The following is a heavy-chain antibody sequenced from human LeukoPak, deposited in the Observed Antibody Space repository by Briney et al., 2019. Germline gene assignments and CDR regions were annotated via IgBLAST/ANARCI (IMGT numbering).Heavy chain of an antibody. D-gene: IGHD6-19*01. J-gene: IGHJ4*02. V-gene: IGHV4-4*07. CDR1: GDSISDYY. CDR2: YYTSEST. CDR3: ARHSSGWSQYYFDY. Sequence: SETLSLTCTVSGDSISDYYWSWIRQPAGKGLEWIGRYYTSESTDYNPSLKSRVTMSVDTSKNQFFLKLSSVTAADTAVYYCARHSSGWSQYYFDYWGQGTLVTVSS.